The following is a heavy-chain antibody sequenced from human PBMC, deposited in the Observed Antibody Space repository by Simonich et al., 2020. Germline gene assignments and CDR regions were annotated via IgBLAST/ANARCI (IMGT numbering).Heavy chain of an antibody. CDR2: ISSSGSTI. Sequence: EVQLVESGGGLVQPGGSLRLSCAASGFTFSSYEMNWVRQAPGKGVECVSYISSSGSTIYYADSVKGRFTISRDNAKNSLYLQMNSLRAEDTAVYYCARHYYGDYYFDYWGQGTLVTVSS. J-gene: IGHJ4*02. CDR1: GFTFSSYE. D-gene: IGHD4-17*01. CDR3: ARHYYGDYYFDY. V-gene: IGHV3-48*03.